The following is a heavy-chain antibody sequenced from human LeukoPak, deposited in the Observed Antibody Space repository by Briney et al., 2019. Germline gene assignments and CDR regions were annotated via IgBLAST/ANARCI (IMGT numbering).Heavy chain of an antibody. D-gene: IGHD3-16*01. V-gene: IGHV1-2*02. Sequence: GPSVSVSSTASGYTFTVYYMHWVRQTPGQGLEWMGWINPNSGRTNYAQKFQGRVTMTRDTSISTAYMELSRLRSDDTAVYYCARDGVIGDFDYWGQGTLVTVSS. J-gene: IGHJ4*02. CDR3: ARDGVIGDFDY. CDR1: GYTFTVYY. CDR2: INPNSGRT.